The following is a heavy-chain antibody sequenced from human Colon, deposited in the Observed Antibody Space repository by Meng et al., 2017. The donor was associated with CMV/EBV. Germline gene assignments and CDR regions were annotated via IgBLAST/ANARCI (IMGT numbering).Heavy chain of an antibody. CDR2: MSPDGRNI. CDR1: GFTVSDYK. D-gene: IGHD4-17*01. CDR3: AREPSFGDYDY. J-gene: IGHJ4*02. V-gene: IGHV3-30*04. Sequence: LYCADYGFTVSDYKMHWVRQDRGKGMEWVAAMSPDGRNIYDTDCVRGRFIISRDNFKNIVYLQMNSLRPGDTAVYYCAREPSFGDYDYWGQGTLVTVSS.